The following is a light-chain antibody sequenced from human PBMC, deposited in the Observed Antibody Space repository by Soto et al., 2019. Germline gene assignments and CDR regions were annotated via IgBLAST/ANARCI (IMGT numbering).Light chain of an antibody. V-gene: IGKV1-5*01. CDR1: QSINKW. CDR2: DAS. J-gene: IGKJ5*01. Sequence: DIQMTQSPSTPSSSIGDRVTITCRASQSINKWLAWHQQKPGKAPKLLIYDASSLESGVPSRFSGSGSGTEFTLTISSLKHDDFATYYCQQLHDYTITFGQGTRLEIK. CDR3: QQLHDYTIT.